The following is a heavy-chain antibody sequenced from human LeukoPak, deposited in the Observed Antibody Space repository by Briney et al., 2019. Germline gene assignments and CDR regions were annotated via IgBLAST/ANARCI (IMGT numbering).Heavy chain of an antibody. J-gene: IGHJ4*02. V-gene: IGHV3-30-3*01. CDR3: AREFGHSRWYFDY. Sequence: PGRSLRLSCAASRFTFSSYAMHWVRQAPGKGLEWVAVISYDGSNKYYADSVKGRFTISRDNSKNTLYLQMNSLRAEDTAVYYCAREFGHSRWYFDYWGQGALVTVSS. D-gene: IGHD3-16*01. CDR2: ISYDGSNK. CDR1: RFTFSSYA.